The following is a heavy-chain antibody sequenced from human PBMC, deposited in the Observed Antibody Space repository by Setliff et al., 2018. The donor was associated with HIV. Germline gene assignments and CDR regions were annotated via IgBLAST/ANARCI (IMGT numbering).Heavy chain of an antibody. CDR3: ARDIAAAYFDY. J-gene: IGHJ4*02. CDR1: SGSIDRFF. Sequence: ETLSLTCTVSSGSIDRFFWSWIRQPPGKGLEWIGNVYFSGDATYNPSLKSRATISISTSRNQFSLKLKSVTAADTAIYYCARDIAAAYFDYWGPGTLVTVSS. V-gene: IGHV4-59*01. D-gene: IGHD6-13*01. CDR2: VYFSGDA.